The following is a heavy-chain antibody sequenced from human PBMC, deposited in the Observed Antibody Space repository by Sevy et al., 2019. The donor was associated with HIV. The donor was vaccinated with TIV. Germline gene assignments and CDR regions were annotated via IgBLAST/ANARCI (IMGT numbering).Heavy chain of an antibody. CDR1: GGSISSGSYY. Sequence: SETLSLTCTVSGGSISSGSYYWSWIRQPAGKGLEWIGRIYTSGSTNYNPSLKSRVTISVDTSKNQFSLRLRSVTAADTAVYYCARGGRATGRRGFDIWGQGTMVTVSS. CDR3: ARGGRATGRRGFDI. CDR2: IYTSGST. V-gene: IGHV4-61*02. J-gene: IGHJ3*02. D-gene: IGHD1-26*01.